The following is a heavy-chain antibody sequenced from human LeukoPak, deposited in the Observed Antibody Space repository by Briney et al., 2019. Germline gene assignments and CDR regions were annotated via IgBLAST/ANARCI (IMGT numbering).Heavy chain of an antibody. V-gene: IGHV3-9*01. Sequence: GGSLRLSCAASGFTFDDYAMHWVRQAPGKGLEWVSGISWNSGSIGYADSVKGRFTISRDNAKNSLYLQMNSLRAEDTALYYCAKVIWASVASDAFDIWGQGTMVTVSS. CDR2: ISWNSGSI. D-gene: IGHD6-19*01. J-gene: IGHJ3*02. CDR3: AKVIWASVASDAFDI. CDR1: GFTFDDYA.